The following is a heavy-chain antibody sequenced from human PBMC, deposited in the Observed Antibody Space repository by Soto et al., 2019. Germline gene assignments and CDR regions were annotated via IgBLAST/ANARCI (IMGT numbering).Heavy chain of an antibody. CDR3: ARRRGPYYGCTTTYKNWFDP. CDR1: GGSISSGGYY. V-gene: IGHV4-31*03. J-gene: IGHJ5*02. CDR2: IYYSGST. Sequence: QVQLQESGPVLVKPSQPLSLTCTVSGGSISSGGYYWSWIRQHQGKGLEWIGYIYYSGSTYYNPSLQSRVTISVDTSKNQFSLKLSSVTAADTAVYYCARRRGPYYGCTTTYKNWFDPWGQGTLVTVSS. D-gene: IGHD3-10*01.